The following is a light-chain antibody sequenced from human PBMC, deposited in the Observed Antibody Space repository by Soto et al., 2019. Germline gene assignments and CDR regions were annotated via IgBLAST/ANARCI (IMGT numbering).Light chain of an antibody. J-gene: IGKJ1*01. CDR2: GAS. CDR1: QSVNSR. CDR3: QQYGSASWT. V-gene: IGKV3-20*01. Sequence: EIVLTQSPATLSSFPGDRVTLSCRASQSVNSRLAWYQHKPGQAPRLLISGASSRATGIPDRFSGSGSATDFTLTISRLEPEDFAVYYCQQYGSASWTFGQGTKVDIK.